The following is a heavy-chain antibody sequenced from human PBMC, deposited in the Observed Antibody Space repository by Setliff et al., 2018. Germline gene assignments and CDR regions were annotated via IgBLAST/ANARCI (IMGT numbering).Heavy chain of an antibody. J-gene: IGHJ4*02. V-gene: IGHV3-33*03. CDR2: IWFDGSKE. D-gene: IGHD4-17*01. CDR1: GFTFSSYG. Sequence: GGSLRLSCAASGFTFSSYGMHWVRQAPGKGLEWVAVIWFDGSKEFYADSVKGRFAISRDNPKNTLYLQINSLRDEDTAVYYCAKEMTTYSGFDCWGQGTLVTAPQ. CDR3: AKEMTTYSGFDC.